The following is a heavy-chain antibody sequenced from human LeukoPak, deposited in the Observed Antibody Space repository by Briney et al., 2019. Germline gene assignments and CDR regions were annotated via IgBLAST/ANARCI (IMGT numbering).Heavy chain of an antibody. CDR2: IYTSGST. CDR1: GGSISSYY. J-gene: IGHJ4*02. V-gene: IGHV4-4*07. D-gene: IGHD3-22*01. CDR3: AREQRVHYYDSSGYYFDY. Sequence: SETLSLTCTVSGGSISSYYWSWIRQPAGKGLEWIGRIYTSGSTNYNPSLKSRVTMSVDTSKNQFSLKLSSVTAADTAVYYCAREQRVHYYDSSGYYFDYWGQGTLVTVSS.